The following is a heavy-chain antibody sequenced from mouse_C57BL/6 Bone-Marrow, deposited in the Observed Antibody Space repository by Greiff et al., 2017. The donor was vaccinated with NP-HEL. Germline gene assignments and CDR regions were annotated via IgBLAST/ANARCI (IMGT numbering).Heavy chain of an antibody. CDR3: ARRYYGGSWGFAY. J-gene: IGHJ3*01. Sequence: VQLKESGGGLVKPGGSLKLSCAASGFTFSSYAMSWVRQTPEKRLEWVATISDGGSYTYYPDNVKGRFTISRDNAKNNLYLQMSHLKSEDKAMYFCARRYYGGSWGFAYWGQGTLVTVSA. CDR1: GFTFSSYA. V-gene: IGHV5-4*03. D-gene: IGHD1-1*01. CDR2: ISDGGSYT.